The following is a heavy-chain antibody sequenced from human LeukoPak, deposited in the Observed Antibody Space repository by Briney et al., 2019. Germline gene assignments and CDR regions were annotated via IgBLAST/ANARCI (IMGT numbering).Heavy chain of an antibody. Sequence: PGGSLRLSCAASGFTFSSYAMSWVRQAPGKGLEWVSVISDSGGSTYYADSVKGRFTISRDNSKNTLYLQMNSLRAEDTAVYYCAKAEEVTIFHLYYYYMDVWGKGTTVTVSS. J-gene: IGHJ6*03. D-gene: IGHD3-9*01. CDR3: AKAEEVTIFHLYYYYMDV. V-gene: IGHV3-23*01. CDR1: GFTFSSYA. CDR2: ISDSGGST.